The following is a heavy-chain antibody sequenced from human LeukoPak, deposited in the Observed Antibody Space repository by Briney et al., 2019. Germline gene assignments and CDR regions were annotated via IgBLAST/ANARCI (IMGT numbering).Heavy chain of an antibody. CDR2: MNPNSGNT. D-gene: IGHD6-13*01. J-gene: IGHJ3*02. CDR1: GYTFTSYD. V-gene: IGHV1-8*01. Sequence: ASVKVSCKASGYTFTSYDINWVRQATRQGLEWMGWMNPNSGNTGYAQKFQGRVTMTRNTSISTAYMELSSLRSEDTAVYYCARVIAGIDAFGIWGQGTMVTVSS. CDR3: ARVIAGIDAFGI.